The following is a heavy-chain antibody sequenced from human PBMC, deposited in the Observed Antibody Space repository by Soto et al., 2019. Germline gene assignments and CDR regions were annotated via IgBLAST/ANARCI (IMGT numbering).Heavy chain of an antibody. CDR2: INRSGGST. CDR3: ARVIAIYGLPTFDY. J-gene: IGHJ4*02. V-gene: IGHV1-46*01. D-gene: IGHD3-10*01. Sequence: EASVKVSCKASGYTFTTYYMHWVRQAPGQGLEWMGMINRSGGSTNYPQKFQGRVTMTRDTSTSTVYLELSSLRSEDTAVYYCARVIAIYGLPTFDYWGQGTLVTVSS. CDR1: GYTFTTYY.